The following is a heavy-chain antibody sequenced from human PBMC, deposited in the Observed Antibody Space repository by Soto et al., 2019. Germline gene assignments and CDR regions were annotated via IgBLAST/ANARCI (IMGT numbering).Heavy chain of an antibody. J-gene: IGHJ6*03. CDR2: ISSSSSTI. CDR1: GFTFSIYS. CDR3: ARGHGITGTIKFYYYYMDV. Sequence: PGGSLRLSYAASGFTFSIYSMNWVRQAPEKGREWVSYISSSSSTIYYADSVKGRFTISRDNAKNSLYLQMNSLRAEDTAVYYCARGHGITGTIKFYYYYMDVWGKGTTVTVSS. V-gene: IGHV3-48*01. D-gene: IGHD1-7*01.